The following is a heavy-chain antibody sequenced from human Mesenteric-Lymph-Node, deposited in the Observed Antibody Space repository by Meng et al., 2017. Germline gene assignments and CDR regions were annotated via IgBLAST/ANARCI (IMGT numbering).Heavy chain of an antibody. CDR2: INQDESEK. D-gene: IGHD1-26*01. J-gene: IGHJ5*02. CDR3: VRDRLIVGSGGGLDR. V-gene: IGHV3-7*01. CDR1: GFNFNSYY. Sequence: GGSLRLSCAASGFNFNSYYMTWVRQAPGKGLKWVANINQDESEKKYVDSVKGRFTVSRDNARNSLYLQLNGLRVDDTAVYYCVRDRLIVGSGGGLDRWGQGTLVTVSS.